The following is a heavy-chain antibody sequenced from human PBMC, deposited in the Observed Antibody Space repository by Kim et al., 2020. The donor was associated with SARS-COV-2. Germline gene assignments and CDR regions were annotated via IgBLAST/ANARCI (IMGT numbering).Heavy chain of an antibody. CDR2: INPSGGST. J-gene: IGHJ6*02. D-gene: IGHD3-16*01. V-gene: IGHV1-46*01. Sequence: ASVKVSCKASGYTFTSYYMHWVRQAPGQGLEWMGIINPSGGSTSYAQKFQGRVTMTRDTSTSTVYMELSSLRSEDTAVYYCARDLYAGAYYYYYGMDVWGQGTTVTVSS. CDR1: GYTFTSYY. CDR3: ARDLYAGAYYYYYGMDV.